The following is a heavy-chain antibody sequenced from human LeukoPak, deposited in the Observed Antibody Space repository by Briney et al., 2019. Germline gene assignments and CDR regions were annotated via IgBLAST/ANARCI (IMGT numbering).Heavy chain of an antibody. D-gene: IGHD4/OR15-4a*01. V-gene: IGHV3-15*01. CDR2: IKSKTDGGTR. CDR3: TTFDYAAFLI. J-gene: IGHJ3*02. Sequence: GGSLRLSCTASGFTFGDYAMSLVRQAPGKGLEWVGRIKSKTDGGTRDYAAPVKGRFTISRDDSKNTLYLQMNSLKTEDTAVYYCTTFDYAAFLIWGQGTMVTVSS. CDR1: GFTFGDYA.